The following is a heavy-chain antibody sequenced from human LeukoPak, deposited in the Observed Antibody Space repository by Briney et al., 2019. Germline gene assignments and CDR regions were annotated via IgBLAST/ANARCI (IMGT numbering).Heavy chain of an antibody. D-gene: IGHD3-9*01. V-gene: IGHV4-39*07. J-gene: IGHJ4*02. CDR3: ARGRYYDILTGYLYGYGAPFDY. CDR2: IYYSGST. Sequence: SETLSLTCTVSGGSISSYYWGWIRQPPGKGLEWIGSIYYSGSTYYNPSLKSRVTISVDTSKNQFSLKLSSVTAADTAVYYCARGRYYDILTGYLYGYGAPFDYWGQGTLVTVSS. CDR1: GGSISSYY.